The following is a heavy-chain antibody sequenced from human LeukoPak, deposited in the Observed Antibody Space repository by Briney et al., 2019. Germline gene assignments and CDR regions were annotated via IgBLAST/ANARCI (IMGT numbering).Heavy chain of an antibody. D-gene: IGHD3-10*02. CDR3: ARSTGTTMFIDY. V-gene: IGHV4-59*01. Sequence: PSETLSLTCTVSGGSISPYYWSWIRQPPGKGPEWLGYIYYSGNTDYNPSLKSRVAISVDTSKNQFSLKLSSVTAADTDVYYCARSTGTTMFIDYWGQGTLVTVSS. CDR1: GGSISPYY. J-gene: IGHJ4*02. CDR2: IYYSGNT.